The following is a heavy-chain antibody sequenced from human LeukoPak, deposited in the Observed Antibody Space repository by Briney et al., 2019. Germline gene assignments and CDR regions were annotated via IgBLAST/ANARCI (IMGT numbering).Heavy chain of an antibody. D-gene: IGHD4-11*01. Sequence: PGGSLRLSCAASGFTFSNYAMTWVRQAPGKGLEWVSAIGTSGDRTYYADSVKGRFTISRDSAKNSLYLQMNSLRDEDTAVYYCARDLRQYRGEYFHHWGQGTLVTVSS. V-gene: IGHV3-23*01. J-gene: IGHJ1*01. CDR1: GFTFSNYA. CDR3: ARDLRQYRGEYFHH. CDR2: IGTSGDRT.